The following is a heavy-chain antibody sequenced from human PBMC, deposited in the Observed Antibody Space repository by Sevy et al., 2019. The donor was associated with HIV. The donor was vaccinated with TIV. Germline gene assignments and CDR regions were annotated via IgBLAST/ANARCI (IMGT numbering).Heavy chain of an antibody. V-gene: IGHV3-23*01. CDR2: ISGSGGST. Sequence: GGSLRLSCAASGFTFSSYAMTWVRQAPGKGLEWVSLISGSGGSTFYADSVKGRFTNSRDNSKNTLYLQMNSLRADDTAVYYCAKDGGYRSPSLANWGQGTLVTVSS. CDR1: GFTFSSYA. D-gene: IGHD2-15*01. CDR3: AKDGGYRSPSLAN. J-gene: IGHJ4*02.